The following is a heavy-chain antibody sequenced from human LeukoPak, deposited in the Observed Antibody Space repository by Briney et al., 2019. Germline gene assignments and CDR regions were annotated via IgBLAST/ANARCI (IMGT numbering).Heavy chain of an antibody. CDR1: GFTFDDYA. CDR3: AKDMGGGDLEPILVH. D-gene: IGHD2-21*02. V-gene: IGHV3-43D*04. Sequence: GGSLRLSCATSGFTFDDYAMHWVHQAPGKGLEWVSLISWDGGSTYYADSVKGRFTISRDNSKNSLYLQMNSLRAEDTALYYCAKDMGGGDLEPILVHWGQGTLVTVSS. CDR2: ISWDGGST. J-gene: IGHJ1*01.